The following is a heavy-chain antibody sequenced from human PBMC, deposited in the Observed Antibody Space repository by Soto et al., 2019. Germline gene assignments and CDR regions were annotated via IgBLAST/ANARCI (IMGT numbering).Heavy chain of an antibody. CDR1: GYSISSGSY. V-gene: IGHV4-38-2*02. D-gene: IGHD6-19*01. CDR3: AKDDVMVVAGSTFDY. CDR2: IYHGGTT. Sequence: SETLSLTCTVSGYSISSGSYWGWIRQPPGKGPEWIASIYHGGTTFYNPSLKSRVTVSVDKSNNQFSLKLRSVTAADTAVYYCAKDDVMVVAGSTFDYWGHGTLVPVSS. J-gene: IGHJ4*01.